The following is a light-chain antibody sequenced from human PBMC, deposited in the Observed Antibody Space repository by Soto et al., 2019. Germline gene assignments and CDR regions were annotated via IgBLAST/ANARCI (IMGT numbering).Light chain of an antibody. CDR2: GAS. CDR1: QSASSSY. CDR3: QQYGTSRFT. Sequence: EIVLTQYPGTLSLSPGERATLSCRASQSASSSYLAWYQQKPGQAPRLLIYGASSRATGIPDRFSGSGSGTGFTLCISGLEAEDFAVYYCQQYGTSRFTFGPGTKVYIK. V-gene: IGKV3-20*01. J-gene: IGKJ3*01.